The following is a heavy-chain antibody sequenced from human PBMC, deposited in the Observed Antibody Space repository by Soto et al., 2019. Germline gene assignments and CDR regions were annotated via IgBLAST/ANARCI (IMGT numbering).Heavy chain of an antibody. D-gene: IGHD2-8*02. CDR2: MNTGSGYT. CDR1: GYTFSNYA. J-gene: IGHJ4*02. CDR3: ARDRVYTGGSDADY. Sequence: QVHLVQSGAEVKKPGSSVRVSCKTSGYTFSNYAISWVRQALGQGLEWMGWMNTGSGYTNYAHDRVTMAKDASTYTAYLEVTSLRSDDTASYYCARDRVYTGGSDADYWGQGTLVTVSS. V-gene: IGHV1-18*01.